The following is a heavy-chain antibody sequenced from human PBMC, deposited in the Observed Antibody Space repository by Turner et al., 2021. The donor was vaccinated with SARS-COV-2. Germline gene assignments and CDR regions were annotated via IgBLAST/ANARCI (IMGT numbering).Heavy chain of an antibody. CDR1: GGSISSSSYY. J-gene: IGHJ6*02. Sequence: QLQLQESGPGLVKPSETLSLTCTVAGGSISSSSYYWGWIRQPPGKGLEWIGSIYYSGSTYYTPSLKSRVTISVDTSKNQFSLKLSSVTAADTAVYYCAGEEVVFRASHTLYYYGMDVWGQGTTVTVSS. V-gene: IGHV4-39*01. D-gene: IGHD3-22*01. CDR2: IYYSGST. CDR3: AGEEVVFRASHTLYYYGMDV.